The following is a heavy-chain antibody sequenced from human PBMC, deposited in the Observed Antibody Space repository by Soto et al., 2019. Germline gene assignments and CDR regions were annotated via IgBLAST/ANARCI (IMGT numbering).Heavy chain of an antibody. Sequence: ASVKVSCKASGYTFTGYYMHWVRQAPGQGLEWMGWINPNSGGTNYAQKFQGRVTMTRDTSISTAYMELSRLRSDDTAVYYCARAYYDSSGYYYYGMDVWGQGTKVTASS. CDR3: ARAYYDSSGYYYYGMDV. CDR2: INPNSGGT. CDR1: GYTFTGYY. V-gene: IGHV1-2*02. D-gene: IGHD3-22*01. J-gene: IGHJ6*02.